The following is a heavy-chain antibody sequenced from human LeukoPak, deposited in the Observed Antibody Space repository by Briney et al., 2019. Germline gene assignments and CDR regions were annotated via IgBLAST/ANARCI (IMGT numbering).Heavy chain of an antibody. D-gene: IGHD3-10*01. V-gene: IGHV3-15*01. CDR2: IKTKTDGGTT. CDR3: TTGERSYSPASFDY. J-gene: IGHJ4*02. Sequence: GGSLRLSCTASGFTFSSYSMNWVRQAPGKGLEWVGRIKTKTDGGTTDYAAPVKGRFTISRDDSKNTLYLQMNSLKTEDTAVYYCTTGERSYSPASFDYWGQGTLVTVSS. CDR1: GFTFSSYS.